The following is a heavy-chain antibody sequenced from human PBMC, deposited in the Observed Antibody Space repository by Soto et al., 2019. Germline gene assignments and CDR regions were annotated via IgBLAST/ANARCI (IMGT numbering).Heavy chain of an antibody. J-gene: IGHJ4*02. D-gene: IGHD3-22*01. CDR1: GFTFTSSA. CDR3: AAXNHYYDSSGYLHAHFDY. Sequence: PVKVSCKASGFTFTSSAVQWVRQARGQRLGWIGWIVVGSGNTNYAQKFQERVTITRDMSTSTAYMELSSLRSEDTAVYYCAAXNHYYDSSGYLHAHFDYWGQGTLVTVSS. V-gene: IGHV1-58*01. CDR2: IVVGSGNT.